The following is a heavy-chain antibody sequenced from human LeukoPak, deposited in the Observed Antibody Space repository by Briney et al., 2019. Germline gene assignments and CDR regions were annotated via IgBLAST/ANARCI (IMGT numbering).Heavy chain of an antibody. J-gene: IGHJ3*02. CDR2: IYYSGST. CDR1: GGSISSYY. CDR3: ARSYYYGSGRNDAFDI. V-gene: IGHV4-59*01. D-gene: IGHD3-10*01. Sequence: SETLSLTCTVSGGSISSYYWSWIRQPPGKGLEWIGYIYYSGSTNYNPSLKSRVTISVDTSKNQFSLKLSSVTAADTAVYYCARSYYYGSGRNDAFDIWGQGTMVTVSS.